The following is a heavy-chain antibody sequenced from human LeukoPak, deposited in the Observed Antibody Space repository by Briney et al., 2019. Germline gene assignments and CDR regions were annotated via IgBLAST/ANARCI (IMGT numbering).Heavy chain of an antibody. D-gene: IGHD3-3*01. CDR2: INQDGSAK. Sequence: GGSLRLSCAASGFTFSSYSMSWVRQAPGKGLQWVASINQDGSAKYYVDSVKGRFTISRDSAKNSLFLQMNSLRTEDTAVYYCTRELLYHYYEYWGQGTLVTVSS. V-gene: IGHV3-7*05. CDR1: GFTFSSYS. CDR3: TRELLYHYYEY. J-gene: IGHJ4*02.